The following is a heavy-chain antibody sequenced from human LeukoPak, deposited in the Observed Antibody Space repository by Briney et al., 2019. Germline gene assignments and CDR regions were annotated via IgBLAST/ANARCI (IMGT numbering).Heavy chain of an antibody. Sequence: GGSLRLSCAASGFTFSSYEMNWVRQAPGKGLEWVSYISSSGSTIYYADSVKGRFTISRDNAKNSLYLQMNSLRAEDTAVYYCASNPRVAPTVVWFGELWGEDWGQGTLVTVSS. J-gene: IGHJ4*02. V-gene: IGHV3-48*03. CDR2: ISSSGSTI. CDR1: GFTFSSYE. CDR3: ASNPRVAPTVVWFGELWGED. D-gene: IGHD3-10*01.